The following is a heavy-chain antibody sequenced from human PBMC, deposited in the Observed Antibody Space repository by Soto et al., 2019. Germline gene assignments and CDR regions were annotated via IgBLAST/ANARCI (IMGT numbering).Heavy chain of an antibody. J-gene: IGHJ5*02. D-gene: IGHD6-13*01. CDR2: IYYSGST. CDR1: GGSISSSSYY. CDR3: ARRAAAGLEGHWFDP. Sequence: QLQLQESGPGLVKPSETLSLTCTVSGGSISSSSYYWGWIRQPPGKGLEWIGSIYYSGSTYYNPSLKSRVTISVDTSKNQFSLKLSSVTAADTAVYYCARRAAAGLEGHWFDPWGQGTLVTVSS. V-gene: IGHV4-39*01.